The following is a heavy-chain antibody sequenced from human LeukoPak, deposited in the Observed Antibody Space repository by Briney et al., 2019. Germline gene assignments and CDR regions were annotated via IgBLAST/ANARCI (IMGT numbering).Heavy chain of an antibody. Sequence: KSGGSLRLSCAASGFTFSAYRMNWVRQAPGKGLEWVSSTSSSTGYIYYADSAKGRFTISRDNAKNSLYLQMNSLRAEDTAVYYCARGGSYLSAFDIWGQGTMVTVSS. V-gene: IGHV3-21*01. CDR2: TSSSTGYI. J-gene: IGHJ3*02. CDR1: GFTFSAYR. D-gene: IGHD3-10*01. CDR3: ARGGSYLSAFDI.